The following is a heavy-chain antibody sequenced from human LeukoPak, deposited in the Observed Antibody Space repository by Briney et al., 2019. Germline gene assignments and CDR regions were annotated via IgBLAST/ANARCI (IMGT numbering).Heavy chain of an antibody. CDR1: GYSISSGYY. Sequence: SETLSLTCTVSGYSISSGYYWGWIRQPPGKGLEWIGSIYHSGNTYYNPSLKSRVTISVDTSKNQFSLRLSSVTAADTAVYYCASAGRYFDRYYFDYWGQGTLVTVSS. J-gene: IGHJ4*02. V-gene: IGHV4-38-2*02. CDR3: ASAGRYFDRYYFDY. CDR2: IYHSGNT. D-gene: IGHD3-9*01.